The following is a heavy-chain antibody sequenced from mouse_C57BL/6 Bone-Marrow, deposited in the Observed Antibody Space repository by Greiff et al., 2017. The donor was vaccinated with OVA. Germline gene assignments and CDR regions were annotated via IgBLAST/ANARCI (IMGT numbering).Heavy chain of an antibody. CDR2: ISNGGGST. J-gene: IGHJ1*03. Sequence: EVQLVESGGGLVQPGESLKLSCESNEYEFPSHDMSWVRKTPEKRLEWVAYISNGGGSTYYPDTVKGRFTISRDNAKNTLYLQMSRLKSEDTAMYYCARREWEAYWYFDVWGTGTTVTVSS. V-gene: IGHV5-2*01. CDR3: ARREWEAYWYFDV. CDR1: EYEFPSHD. D-gene: IGHD4-1*01.